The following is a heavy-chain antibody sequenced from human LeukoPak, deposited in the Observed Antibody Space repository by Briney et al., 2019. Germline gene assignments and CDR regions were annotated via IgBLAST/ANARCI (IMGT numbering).Heavy chain of an antibody. J-gene: IGHJ4*02. CDR1: GYTFTSYY. CDR2: INPSGGST. CDR3: ARPQYYYDSSGYFPGY. D-gene: IGHD3-22*01. Sequence: GASVKVSCKASGYTFTSYYMHWVRQAPGQGLEWMGIINPSGGSTSYAQKFQGRVTMTRDTSTSTVYMELSSLRSEDTAVYYCARPQYYYDSSGYFPGYWGQGTQVTVSS. V-gene: IGHV1-46*01.